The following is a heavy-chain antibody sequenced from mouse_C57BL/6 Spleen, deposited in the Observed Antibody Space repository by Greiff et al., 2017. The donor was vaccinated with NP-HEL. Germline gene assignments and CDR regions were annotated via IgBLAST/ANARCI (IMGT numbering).Heavy chain of an antibody. D-gene: IGHD5-1-1*01. Sequence: VQVVESGPGLVQPSQSLSITCTVSGFSLTSSCVHWVRQSPGKGLEWLGVIWRGGGTDNNTAFMSRLSITKDNNKSQVFFKMNSLQADEAAIYYCAINTGRGYFDVWGKGTTVTVSS. CDR2: IWRGGGT. CDR1: GFSLTSSC. CDR3: AINTGRGYFDV. J-gene: IGHJ1*03. V-gene: IGHV2-5*01.